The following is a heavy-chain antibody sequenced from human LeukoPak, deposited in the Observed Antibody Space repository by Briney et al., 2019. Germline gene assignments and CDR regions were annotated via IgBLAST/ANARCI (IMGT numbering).Heavy chain of an antibody. J-gene: IGHJ4*02. CDR2: ISLRGADT. D-gene: IGHD2-21*02. CDR1: GFTFSNNA. Sequence: GGSLRLSCSASGFTFSNNAMSWVRQAPGKGLEWVSSISLRGADTNYADSVKGRFTISRDDSKNALYLQMSSLRAEDTAVYFCARRGCYGGNCYPCDYWGQGTLVTVSS. CDR3: ARRGCYGGNCYPCDY. V-gene: IGHV3-23*01.